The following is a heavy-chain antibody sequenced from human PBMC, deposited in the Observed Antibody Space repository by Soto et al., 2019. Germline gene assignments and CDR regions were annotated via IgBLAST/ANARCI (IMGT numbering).Heavy chain of an antibody. D-gene: IGHD3-3*01. J-gene: IGHJ4*02. CDR2: VYYSGTT. CDR3: ASLSTTFGVDSITGPAFYLDS. V-gene: IGHV4-39*01. CDR1: GDYISRSTYF. Sequence: PSETLSLTCSVSGDYISRSTYFWGWIRLPPGKGLEWIGSVYYSGTTYYSPSLKSRVTISVDTSKNQFSLKLSSVTAADTAVYYCASLSTTFGVDSITGPAFYLDSGGQGTLVTGSS.